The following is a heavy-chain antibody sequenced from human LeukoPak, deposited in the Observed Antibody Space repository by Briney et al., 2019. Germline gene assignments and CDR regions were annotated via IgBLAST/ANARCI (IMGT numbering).Heavy chain of an antibody. V-gene: IGHV3-30*04. J-gene: IGHJ6*03. CDR2: ISYDGSNK. CDR1: GFTFSSYA. CDR3: ARDLTRWLVWGDMDV. Sequence: GRSLRLSCAASGFTFSSYAMHWVRQAPGKGLEWVAVISYDGSNKYYADSVKGRFTISRDNSKNTLYLQMNSLRAEDTAVYYCARDLTRWLVWGDMDVWGKGTTVTVSS. D-gene: IGHD6-19*01.